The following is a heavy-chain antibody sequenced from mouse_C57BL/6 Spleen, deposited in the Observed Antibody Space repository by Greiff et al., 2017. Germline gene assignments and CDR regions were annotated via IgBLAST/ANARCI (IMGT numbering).Heavy chain of an antibody. V-gene: IGHV1-82*01. D-gene: IGHD1-1*01. Sequence: QVQLQQSGPELVKPGASVKISCKASGYAFSSSWMNWVKQRPGKGLEWIGRIYPGDGDTNYNGKFKGKATLTADKSSSTAYMQLSSLTSEDSAVYLCEREGAITSVVATNYYAMDYWGQGTSVTVSS. CDR3: EREGAITSVVATNYYAMDY. CDR1: GYAFSSSW. J-gene: IGHJ4*01. CDR2: IYPGDGDT.